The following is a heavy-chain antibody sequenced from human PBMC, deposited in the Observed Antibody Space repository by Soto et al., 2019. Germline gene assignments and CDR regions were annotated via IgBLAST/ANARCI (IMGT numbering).Heavy chain of an antibody. CDR3: VRRWDSSGWYMDY. V-gene: IGHV3-74*01. Sequence: EVQLVESGGGLVQPGGSLRLSCAASGFTFSSYWMHWVRQAPGKGLVWVSRIDNDGSITTYADSVKGRFTISRDNAKNTLYLQMNSLRAEDTAVYYCVRRWDSSGWYMDYWGQGTLVTVSS. J-gene: IGHJ4*02. CDR2: IDNDGSIT. D-gene: IGHD6-19*01. CDR1: GFTFSSYW.